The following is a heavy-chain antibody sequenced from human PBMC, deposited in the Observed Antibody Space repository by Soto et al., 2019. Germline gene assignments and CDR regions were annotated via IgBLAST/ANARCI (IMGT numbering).Heavy chain of an antibody. Sequence: QVQLQESGPGLVKPSETLSLTCAVSGDSISSYYCMWIRQPPGKGLESIGYLYYGRSANYTPSLKSRVTLSVDTSTNPCSLTLSSMTAADTAVYYCALRSMAVVPEYWGQGTLVTVSS. V-gene: IGHV4-59*01. J-gene: IGHJ4*02. D-gene: IGHD3-22*01. CDR2: LYYGRSA. CDR3: ALRSMAVVPEY. CDR1: GDSISSYY.